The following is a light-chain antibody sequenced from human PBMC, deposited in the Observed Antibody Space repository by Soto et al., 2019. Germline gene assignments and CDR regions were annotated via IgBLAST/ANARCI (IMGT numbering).Light chain of an antibody. CDR1: QSISSSY. V-gene: IGKV3-20*01. CDR3: QQYNNWPPLT. Sequence: EIVLTQSPGTLSLSPGERGTLSCRASQSISSSYLAWYQQKPGQAPRLLIYGASTRATGIPDRFSGSGSGTDFTLTISSLQPEDFATYYCQQYNNWPPLTFGQGTRLEIK. J-gene: IGKJ5*01. CDR2: GAS.